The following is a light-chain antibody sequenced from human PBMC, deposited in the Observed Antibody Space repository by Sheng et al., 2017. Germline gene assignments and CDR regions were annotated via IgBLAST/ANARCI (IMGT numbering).Light chain of an antibody. Sequence: DILMTQSPATLSVSPGERVTLSCRASQSVSSNLAWYQQKPGQAPRLLIYGASTRATGIPARFSGSGSGTEFTLTISSLQSEDFAIYYCHQYNNWPPGGTFGQGTNVEIK. J-gene: IGKJ1*01. CDR2: GAS. CDR3: HQYNNWPPGGT. CDR1: QSVSSN. V-gene: IGKV3-15*01.